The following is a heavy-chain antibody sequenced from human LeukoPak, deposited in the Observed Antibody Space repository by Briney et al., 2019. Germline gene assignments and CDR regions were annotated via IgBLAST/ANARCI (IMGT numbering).Heavy chain of an antibody. J-gene: IGHJ4*02. Sequence: PSETLSLTCTVSGGSISLSNYCWGWIRQPPGKGLEWIGSIYYSVTTYYNPSLKSRVTISIDTSRNQFSLKLSSVTAADTAIYYCAREPYYYDSSGSWIWGQGTLATVSS. CDR1: GGSISLSNYC. CDR3: AREPYYYDSSGSWI. V-gene: IGHV4-39*07. D-gene: IGHD3-22*01. CDR2: IYYSVTT.